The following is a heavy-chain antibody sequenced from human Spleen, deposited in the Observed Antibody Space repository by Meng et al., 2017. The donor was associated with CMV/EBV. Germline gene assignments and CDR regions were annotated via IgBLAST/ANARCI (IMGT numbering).Heavy chain of an antibody. D-gene: IGHD3-3*01. CDR2: ISPSSSNI. Sequence: GESLKISCAASGFTFSSYSMNWVRQAPGKGLEWVSSISPSSSNIYYAGSVMGRFTISRDNAKNTLYLQMNSLRAEDTAVYYCARAGDYDFWSGYYQAYGMDVWGQGTTVTSP. CDR1: GFTFSSYS. V-gene: IGHV3-21*04. J-gene: IGHJ6*02. CDR3: ARAGDYDFWSGYYQAYGMDV.